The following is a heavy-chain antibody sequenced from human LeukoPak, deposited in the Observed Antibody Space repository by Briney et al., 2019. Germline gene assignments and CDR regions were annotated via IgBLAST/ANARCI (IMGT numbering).Heavy chain of an antibody. CDR1: GGSLCGYY. Sequence: KPPETPSLTCAGYGGSLCGYYWSWIRQPPGKGLEWVGEINHSGSTNYNPPLTSCVTISVDTSKNQFSLKLSSVTAAERAVYYCARKGSRITMVRGSDGRNAFDIWGQGIMVTV. J-gene: IGHJ3*02. CDR3: ARKGSRITMVRGSDGRNAFDI. V-gene: IGHV4-34*01. CDR2: INHSGST. D-gene: IGHD3-10*01.